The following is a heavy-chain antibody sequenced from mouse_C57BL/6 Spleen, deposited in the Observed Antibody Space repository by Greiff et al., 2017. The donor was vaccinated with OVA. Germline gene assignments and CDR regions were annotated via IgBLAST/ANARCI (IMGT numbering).Heavy chain of an antibody. V-gene: IGHV1-82*01. D-gene: IGHD1-1*01. J-gene: IGHJ2*01. CDR1: GYAFSSSW. CDR3: ARREDITTGPFDY. Sequence: VQLQESGPELVKPGASVKISCKASGYAFSSSWMNWVKQRPGKGLEWIGRIYPGDGDTNYNGKFKGKATLTADKSSSTAYMQLSSLTSEDSAVYFCARREDITTGPFDYWGQGTTLTVSS. CDR2: IYPGDGDT.